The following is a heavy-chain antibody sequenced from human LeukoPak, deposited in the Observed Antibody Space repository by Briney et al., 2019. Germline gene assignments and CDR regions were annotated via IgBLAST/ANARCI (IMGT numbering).Heavy chain of an antibody. D-gene: IGHD6-13*01. CDR1: GYSISSGYY. J-gene: IGHJ6*03. V-gene: IGHV4-38-2*02. Sequence: SSETLSLTCTVSGYSISSGYYRGWIRQPPGKGLEWIGSIYHSGSTYYNPSLKSRVTISVDTSKNQFSLKLSSVTAADTAVYYCARSAAYSSSWGHYYYMDVWGKGTTVTISS. CDR3: ARSAAYSSSWGHYYYMDV. CDR2: IYHSGST.